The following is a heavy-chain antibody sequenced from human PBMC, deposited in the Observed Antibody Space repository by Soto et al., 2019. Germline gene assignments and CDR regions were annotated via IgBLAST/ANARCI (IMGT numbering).Heavy chain of an antibody. Sequence: SETLSLTCTVSGGSISSYYWSWIRQPAGKGLEWIGRIYTSGSTNYNPSLKSRVTMSVDTSKNQFSLKLSSVTAADTAVYYCARAIAVAGPVYYYYYGMDVWGQGTTVTVSS. CDR1: GGSISSYY. J-gene: IGHJ6*02. CDR2: IYTSGST. D-gene: IGHD6-19*01. V-gene: IGHV4-4*07. CDR3: ARAIAVAGPVYYYYYGMDV.